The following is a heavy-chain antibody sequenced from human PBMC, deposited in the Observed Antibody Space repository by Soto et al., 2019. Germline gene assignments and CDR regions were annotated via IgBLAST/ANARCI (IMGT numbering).Heavy chain of an antibody. V-gene: IGHV4-4*02. CDR1: SGSISSSNW. CDR2: IYHSGST. CDR3: ASGIIQHTYYYYYYMDV. Sequence: QVQLQESGPGLVKPSGTLSLTCAVSSGSISSSNWWSWVRQPPGKGLEWIGEIYHSGSTNYNPSLKSRVTTSVDKYKNHCTLKLSTVTAADSAVDYCASGIIQHTYYYYYYMDVWGKGTTVTVSS. D-gene: IGHD2-2*02. J-gene: IGHJ6*03.